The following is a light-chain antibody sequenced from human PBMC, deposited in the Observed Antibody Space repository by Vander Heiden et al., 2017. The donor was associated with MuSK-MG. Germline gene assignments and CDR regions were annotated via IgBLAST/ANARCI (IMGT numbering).Light chain of an antibody. V-gene: IGLV1-40*01. J-gene: IGLJ2*01. CDR1: SCSVGGGYN. Sequence: QSVLTQPPSVTGAPGQRVTTASARSSCSVGGGYNVHWYQQLPGTAPKLLIFGDSTRPSGVPDRFSGTKTASSASPAITGLQAEEEADDYGQSYVTSLSSTVVFGGGTKVTVL. CDR2: GDS. CDR3: QSYVTSLSSTVV.